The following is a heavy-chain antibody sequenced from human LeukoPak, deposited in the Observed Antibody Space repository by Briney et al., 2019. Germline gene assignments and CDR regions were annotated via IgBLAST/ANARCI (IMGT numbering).Heavy chain of an antibody. V-gene: IGHV3-7*01. CDR2: IKQDGSEK. CDR1: GFTFSSYW. J-gene: IGHJ4*02. D-gene: IGHD3-3*01. CDR3: VRGLLEWLRLETYYFDS. Sequence: GSLRLSCAASGFTFSSYWMSWVRQAPGKGLEWVANIKQDGSEKYYVDSVKGRFTISRDNAKNSLYLQMNSLRADDTATYYCVRGLLEWLRLETYYFDSWGQGTLVTVSS.